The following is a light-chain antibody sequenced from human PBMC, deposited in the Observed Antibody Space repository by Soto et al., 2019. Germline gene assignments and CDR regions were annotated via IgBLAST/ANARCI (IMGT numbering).Light chain of an antibody. CDR1: HDIRKY. CDR2: DAS. J-gene: IGKJ5*01. CDR3: QQYENFPIT. Sequence: DIQMTQSPSSLSASVGDRVTITCQASHDIRKYLNWYQQKPGKAPKLLIYDASNMETGVPSRFTGSGSGTDFTFTISSLQPEDIATYYCQQYENFPITLGQGTRLETK. V-gene: IGKV1-33*01.